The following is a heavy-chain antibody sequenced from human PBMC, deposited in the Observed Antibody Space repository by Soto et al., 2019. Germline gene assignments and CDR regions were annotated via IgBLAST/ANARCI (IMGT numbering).Heavy chain of an antibody. Sequence: SETLSLTCTVSGGSISGGGYYWSWIRQHPGKGLEWIGYIYYSGSTYYNPSLKSRVTISVDTSKNQFSLKLSSVTAADTAVYYCARVTAARGGYFDYWGQGTLVTVS. CDR2: IYYSGST. CDR3: ARVTAARGGYFDY. D-gene: IGHD6-6*01. J-gene: IGHJ4*02. V-gene: IGHV4-31*03. CDR1: GGSISGGGYY.